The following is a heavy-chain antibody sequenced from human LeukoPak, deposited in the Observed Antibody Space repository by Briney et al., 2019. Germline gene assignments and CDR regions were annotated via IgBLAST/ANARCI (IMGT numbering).Heavy chain of an antibody. J-gene: IGHJ4*02. Sequence: GGPLSLLCSVSGFPFTTFPMTGLREAPGKGKEVVSASGSGTSTYCADSVKDQFTISRDNPKNTLYLQINSLRADDTAIYYCSNSRFRDYWGQGTLVTVSS. CDR2: SGSGTST. CDR1: GFPFTTFP. CDR3: SNSRFRDY. V-gene: IGHV3-23*01.